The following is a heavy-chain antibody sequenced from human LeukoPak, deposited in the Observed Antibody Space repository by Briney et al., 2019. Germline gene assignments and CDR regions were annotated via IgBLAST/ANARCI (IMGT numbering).Heavy chain of an antibody. V-gene: IGHV4-59*01. Sequence: SETLSLTCTVSGGSISSYYWSWIRQPPGEGLEWIGYIYYSGSTNYNPSLKSRVTISVDTSKNQFSLKLSSVTAADTAVYYCARDCGSGCYDYWGQGTLVTVSS. J-gene: IGHJ4*02. D-gene: IGHD6-19*01. CDR3: ARDCGSGCYDY. CDR2: IYYSGST. CDR1: GGSISSYY.